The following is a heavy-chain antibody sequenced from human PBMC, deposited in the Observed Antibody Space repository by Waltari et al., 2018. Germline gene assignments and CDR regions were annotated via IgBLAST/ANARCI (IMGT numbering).Heavy chain of an antibody. CDR1: GFTFSRYA. CDR3: VKGSGGSRPYYFDS. V-gene: IGHV3-23*04. J-gene: IGHJ4*02. D-gene: IGHD1-26*01. Sequence: EVQLEESGGGLVQPGGSMRLSCAASGFTFSRYALAWVRQVPGKVLDGISAIPDTGSATYSAESVKGRFTISRDHSLYLQMKSLRVEDTAVYYCVKGSGGSRPYYFDSWGQGTLVTVSS. CDR2: IPDTGSAT.